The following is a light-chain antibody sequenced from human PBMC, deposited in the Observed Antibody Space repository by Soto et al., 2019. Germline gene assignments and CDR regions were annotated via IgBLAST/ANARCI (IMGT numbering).Light chain of an antibody. CDR3: SSYTSTSTLLV. Sequence: QSALTQPASVSGSPGPSITISCTGTSSDVGGYNYVSWYQQHPGKAPKLMIYEVSNRPSGVSNRFSGSKSGNTASLTISGLQAEDEADYSCSSYTSTSTLLVFGGGTKLTVL. J-gene: IGLJ2*01. V-gene: IGLV2-14*01. CDR1: SSDVGGYNY. CDR2: EVS.